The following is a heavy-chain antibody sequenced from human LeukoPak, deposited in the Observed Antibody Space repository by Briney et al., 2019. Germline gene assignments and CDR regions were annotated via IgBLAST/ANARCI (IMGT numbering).Heavy chain of an antibody. J-gene: IGHJ4*02. CDR1: GGSISSSSYY. D-gene: IGHD1-26*01. V-gene: IGHV4-39*07. Sequence: SETLSLTCTVSGGSISSSSYYWGWIRQPPGKGLEWIGNIYYSGSTYYNPSLKSRVTISVDTSKNQFSLKLSSVTAADTAVYYCASALWSSKWELPSYWGQGTLVTVSS. CDR2: IYYSGST. CDR3: ASALWSSKWELPSY.